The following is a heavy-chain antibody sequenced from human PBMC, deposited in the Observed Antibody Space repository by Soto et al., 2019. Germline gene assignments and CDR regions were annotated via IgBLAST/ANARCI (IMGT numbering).Heavy chain of an antibody. CDR1: GYTFTIYG. J-gene: IGHJ4*02. CDR3: ARDLPPVDS. V-gene: IGHV1-18*01. CDR2: ISAYNGNT. Sequence: ASVTVSCTASGYTFTIYGIICVRQAPGQGLEWMGWISAYNGNTNYAQKLQGRVTMTTDTSTSTAYMELRSLRSDDTAVYYCARDLPPVDSWGQGTLVTVSS.